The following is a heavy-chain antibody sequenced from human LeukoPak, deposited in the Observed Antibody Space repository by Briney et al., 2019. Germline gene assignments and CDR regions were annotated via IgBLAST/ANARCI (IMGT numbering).Heavy chain of an antibody. V-gene: IGHV4-39*01. D-gene: IGHD3-16*01. CDR3: ARVDAQGVPSP. CDR2: IHFSGNT. Sequence: SETLSLTCTVSGGSITSSSSYWGWLRQPPGRGLEWIASIHFSGNTYFNPSLESRVTISVETSKNQFSLRLSSVTAADTALYYCARVDAQGVPSPWGQGTLVTVSS. J-gene: IGHJ5*02. CDR1: GGSITSSSSY.